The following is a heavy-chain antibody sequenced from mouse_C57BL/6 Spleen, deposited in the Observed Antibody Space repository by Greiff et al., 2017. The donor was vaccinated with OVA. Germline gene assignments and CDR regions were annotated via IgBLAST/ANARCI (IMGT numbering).Heavy chain of an antibody. CDR1: GYTFTDYY. D-gene: IGHD1-1*01. V-gene: IGHV1-76*01. CDR2: IYPGSGNT. Sequence: VQLQQSGAELVRPGASVKLSCKASGYTFTDYYINWVKQRPGQGLEWIARIYPGSGNTYYNEKFKGKATLTAEKSSSTAYMQLSSLTSEDSAVYFCARGGTTVVAKYYAMDYWGQGTSVTVSS. J-gene: IGHJ4*01. CDR3: ARGGTTVVAKYYAMDY.